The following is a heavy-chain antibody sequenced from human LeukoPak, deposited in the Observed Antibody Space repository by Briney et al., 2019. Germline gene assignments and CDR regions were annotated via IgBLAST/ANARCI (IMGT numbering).Heavy chain of an antibody. CDR1: GFTFDDYA. CDR2: ISWDSSII. Sequence: PGRSLTLSCEGSGFTFDDYAINWVRHAPGKGLEWVSRISWDSSIIDFADSVKGRFTISRDNAKNSVHLELSSLSAEDTALYYCAKDVLIAPTVPENTFDVWGLGTMVTVSP. CDR3: AKDVLIAPTVPENTFDV. V-gene: IGHV3-9*01. J-gene: IGHJ3*01. D-gene: IGHD1-1*01.